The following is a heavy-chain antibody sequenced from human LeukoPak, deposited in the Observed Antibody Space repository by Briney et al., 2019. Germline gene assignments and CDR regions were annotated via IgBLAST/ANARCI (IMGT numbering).Heavy chain of an antibody. D-gene: IGHD5-18*01. V-gene: IGHV4-39*01. CDR2: IYYSGST. CDR3: ARHVDTAMVTLYYFDY. CDR1: GGSISSSSYY. Sequence: SETLSLTCTVSGGSISSSSYYWGWIRQPPGKGLEWIGSIYYSGSTYYNPSLKSRVTISVDTSMNQFSLKLSSVTAADTAVYYCARHVDTAMVTLYYFDYWGQGTLVTVSS. J-gene: IGHJ4*02.